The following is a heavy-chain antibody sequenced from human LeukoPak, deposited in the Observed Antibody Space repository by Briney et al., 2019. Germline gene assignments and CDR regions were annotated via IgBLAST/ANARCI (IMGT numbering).Heavy chain of an antibody. CDR3: ARNHYDFWSDHYYYGMDV. V-gene: IGHV1-2*02. Sequence: ASVTVSCKASGYTFTGYYMHWVRQAPGQGLEWMGWINPNSGGTNYAQKFQGRVTMTRDTSISTAYMELSRLRSDDTAVYYCARNHYDFWSDHYYYGMDVWGQGTTVTVPS. CDR1: GYTFTGYY. D-gene: IGHD3-3*01. CDR2: INPNSGGT. J-gene: IGHJ6*02.